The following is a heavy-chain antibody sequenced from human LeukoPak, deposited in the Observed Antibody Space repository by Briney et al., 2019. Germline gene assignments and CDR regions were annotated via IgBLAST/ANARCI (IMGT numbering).Heavy chain of an antibody. CDR3: AKVVSGWYLGYFDC. D-gene: IGHD6-19*01. J-gene: IGHJ4*02. CDR1: GFTFSSYA. Sequence: GGSLRLSCAASGFTFSSYAMSWVRQAPGKGLEWVSAISGSGGSTYYADSVKGRFTISRDNSKNTLYLQMNNLRAEDTAIYYCAKVVSGWYLGYFDCWGQGTLVTVSS. CDR2: ISGSGGST. V-gene: IGHV3-23*01.